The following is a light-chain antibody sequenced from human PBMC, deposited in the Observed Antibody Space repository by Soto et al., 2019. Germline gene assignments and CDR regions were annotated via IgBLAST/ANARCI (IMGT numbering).Light chain of an antibody. J-gene: IGKJ2*01. CDR2: GAS. Sequence: EIVMTQSPATLSVSSGESATLSCRASQSVSSNLAWYQQKPGQAPSLLIYGASTRATGIPARFSGSGSGTEFTLSISSLQSEDFAVYYCQQYNNWPYTFGQGTKVDIK. CDR3: QQYNNWPYT. CDR1: QSVSSN. V-gene: IGKV3-15*01.